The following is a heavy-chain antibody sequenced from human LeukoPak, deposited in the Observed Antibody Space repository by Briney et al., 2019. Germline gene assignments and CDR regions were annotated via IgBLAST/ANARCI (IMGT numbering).Heavy chain of an antibody. CDR3: AKVLGSSSWYSLGS. Sequence: PGGSLRLSCAASGFTLDNYAMHWVRQAPGKGLEWVSLISEGGSSTSYADSVKGRFTISRDNNNGSLYLQMNSLTTEDTALYYCAKVLGSSSWYSLGSWGQGTLVTVSS. CDR2: ISEGGSST. CDR1: GFTLDNYA. J-gene: IGHJ5*02. V-gene: IGHV3-43*02. D-gene: IGHD6-13*01.